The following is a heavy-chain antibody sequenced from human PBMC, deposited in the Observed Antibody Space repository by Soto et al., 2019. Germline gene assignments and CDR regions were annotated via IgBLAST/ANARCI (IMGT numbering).Heavy chain of an antibody. CDR1: GFTFSSYA. CDR2: ISYDGSNK. V-gene: IGHV3-30-3*01. CDR3: ARGRYFDCTNGVCYPYYHYYYGMDV. J-gene: IGHJ6*02. Sequence: QVQLVESGGGVVQPGRSLRLSCAASGFTFSSYAMHWVRQAPGKGLEWVAVISYDGSNKYYADSVKGRFTISRDNSKNTLYLQMNSLRAEDTAVYYCARGRYFDCTNGVCYPYYHYYYGMDVWGQGTTVTVSS. D-gene: IGHD2-8*01.